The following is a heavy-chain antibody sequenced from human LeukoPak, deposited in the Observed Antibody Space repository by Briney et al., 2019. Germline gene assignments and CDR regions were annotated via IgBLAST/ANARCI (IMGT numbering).Heavy chain of an antibody. CDR1: GFTFSNYW. D-gene: IGHD6-13*01. J-gene: IGHJ4*02. CDR2: INSDVSSR. CDR3: ASASSHRIAAGGDY. Sequence: GGSLRLSCAASGFTFSNYWMHWVRQAPGKGGGWVSRINSDVSSRNYADSVEGGVTISRENAKNTLYLQMNSLRAEDTAVYYCASASSHRIAAGGDYWGQGTLVTVSS. V-gene: IGHV3-74*01.